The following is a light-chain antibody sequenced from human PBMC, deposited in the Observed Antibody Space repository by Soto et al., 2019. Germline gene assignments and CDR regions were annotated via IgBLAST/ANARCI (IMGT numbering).Light chain of an antibody. CDR2: DAS. CDR1: QSVSNNY. V-gene: IGKV3-20*01. J-gene: IGKJ1*01. Sequence: EIAVTQSPDSLSLSPEERATLSCRASQSVSNNYVAWYQQKPGQPPRLLIDDASNRATGIPDRFSGSGSGTDFTLTISRLEPEDFAVYYCQQCATSPLTFGQGTKVDIK. CDR3: QQCATSPLT.